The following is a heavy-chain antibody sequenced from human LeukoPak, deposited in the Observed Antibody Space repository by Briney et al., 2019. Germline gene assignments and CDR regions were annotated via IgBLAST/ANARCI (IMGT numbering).Heavy chain of an antibody. CDR3: ARGVGDDYVWGSYRFLNWFDP. J-gene: IGHJ5*02. CDR2: INHSGGT. CDR1: GGSISSYY. V-gene: IGHV4-34*01. D-gene: IGHD3-16*02. Sequence: SETLSLTCTVSGGSISSYYWSWIRQPPGKGLEWIGEINHSGGTNYNPSLKSRVTISVDTSKNQFSLKLSSVTAADTAVYYCARGVGDDYVWGSYRFLNWFDPWGQGTLVTVSS.